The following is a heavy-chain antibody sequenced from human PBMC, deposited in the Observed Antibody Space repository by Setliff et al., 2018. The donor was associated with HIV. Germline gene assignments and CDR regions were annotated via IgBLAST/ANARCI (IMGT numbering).Heavy chain of an antibody. CDR3: AKGPVTDSEVYFDY. V-gene: IGHV3-48*01. Sequence: PGGSLRLSCAASGFTFSSYSMNWVRQAPGKGLEWVSYISSNSYNRYYADSVKGRFTISRDNAKNSLYLQMNSLRAEDTAVYYCAKGPVTDSEVYFDYWGQGTLVTVSS. D-gene: IGHD4-4*01. CDR2: ISSNSYNR. CDR1: GFTFSSYS. J-gene: IGHJ4*02.